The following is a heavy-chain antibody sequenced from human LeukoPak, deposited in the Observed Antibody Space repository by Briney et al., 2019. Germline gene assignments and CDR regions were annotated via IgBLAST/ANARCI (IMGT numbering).Heavy chain of an antibody. CDR1: GGSISSYY. V-gene: IGHV4-59*01. CDR2: IYYSGST. J-gene: IGHJ4*02. D-gene: IGHD5-18*01. CDR3: ARDWGFSYGHFDC. Sequence: SETLSLTCTVSGGSISSYYWSWIRQPPGKGLEWIGYIYYSGSTSYNPSLKSRVSISVDTFKNQFSLKLTSVTAADTAVYYCARDWGFSYGHFDCWGQGTLVTVSS.